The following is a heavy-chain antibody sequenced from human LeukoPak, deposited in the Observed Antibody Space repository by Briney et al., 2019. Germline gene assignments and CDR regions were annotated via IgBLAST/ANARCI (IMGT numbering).Heavy chain of an antibody. CDR3: ARTNALLWFGELLSARFDP. D-gene: IGHD3-10*01. V-gene: IGHV7-4-1*02. Sequence: GASVKVSCKASGYTFTSYAMNWVRQAPGQGLEWMGWINTNTGNPTYAQGFTGRFVFSLDTSVSTAYLQISSLKAEDTAVYYCARTNALLWFGELLSARFDPWGQGTLVTVSS. J-gene: IGHJ5*02. CDR2: INTNTGNP. CDR1: GYTFTSYA.